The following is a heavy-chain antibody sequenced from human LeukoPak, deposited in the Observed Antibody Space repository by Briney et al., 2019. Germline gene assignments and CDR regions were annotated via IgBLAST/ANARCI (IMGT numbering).Heavy chain of an antibody. V-gene: IGHV1-2*02. CDR3: ARDSPSDYYDSSGYDY. CDR2: INPKSGGT. Sequence: ASVKVSCKASGYTFTFYYMHWVRQAPGQGLEWMGWINPKSGGTNYAQKFQGRVTVTRDTSISTAYMELSSLRSDDTAVYYCARDSPSDYYDSSGYDYWGQGTLVTVSS. CDR1: GYTFTFYY. D-gene: IGHD3-22*01. J-gene: IGHJ4*02.